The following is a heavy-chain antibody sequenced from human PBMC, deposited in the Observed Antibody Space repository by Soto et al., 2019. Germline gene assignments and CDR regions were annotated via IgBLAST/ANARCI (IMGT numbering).Heavy chain of an antibody. Sequence: QVKLVQSGTEVKKPGASIKVSCKASGYSFATSGMSWVRQAPGQGLEWMGWISAYNGNTNYDQNLHDRVTMTTDTSTNTAYLEVRNLRSDDTAVYYCARAGQYYDASGYANWGQGTLVTVSS. CDR3: ARAGQYYDASGYAN. D-gene: IGHD3-22*01. CDR1: GYSFATSG. J-gene: IGHJ4*02. CDR2: ISAYNGNT. V-gene: IGHV1-18*01.